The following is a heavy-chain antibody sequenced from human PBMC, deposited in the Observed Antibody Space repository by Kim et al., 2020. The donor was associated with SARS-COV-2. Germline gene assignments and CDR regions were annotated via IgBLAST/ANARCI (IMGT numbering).Heavy chain of an antibody. CDR3: TTDYATAVGTYYYYGMDV. J-gene: IGHJ6*02. CDR1: GFTFSNAW. V-gene: IGHV3-15*01. Sequence: GGSLRLSCAASGFTFSNAWMSWVRQAPGKGLEWVGRIKSKTDGGTTDYAAPVKGRFTISRDDSKNTLYLQMNSLKTEDTAVYYCTTDYATAVGTYYYYGMDVWGQGTTVTVSS. D-gene: IGHD6-13*01. CDR2: IKSKTDGGTT.